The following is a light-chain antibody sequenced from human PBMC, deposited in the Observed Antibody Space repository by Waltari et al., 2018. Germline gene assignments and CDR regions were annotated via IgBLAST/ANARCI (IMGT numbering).Light chain of an antibody. V-gene: IGKV4-1*01. CDR3: QQYYSTPWT. J-gene: IGKJ1*01. CDR1: VLYSSNSKNY. Sequence: VLYSSNSKNYLSWYRQKPGQPPKLLIYWASTRQSGVPYRFSSSGSGTDFTLTISSLQTEDVAVYYCQQYYSTPWTFGQGTKVEIK. CDR2: WAS.